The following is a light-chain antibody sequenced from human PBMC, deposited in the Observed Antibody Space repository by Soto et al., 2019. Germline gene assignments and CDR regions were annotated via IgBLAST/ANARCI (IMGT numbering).Light chain of an antibody. Sequence: DVQLTQSPSFLSASVGDRVTITCRASQAISNWLAWYQQKPGKAPKLLIYDASTLESGVPSRLSGTASGTDFTLTINSLQPEDFATYYCQQFNNWPVTFGPGTKVDIK. J-gene: IGKJ3*01. CDR2: DAS. V-gene: IGKV1-5*01. CDR1: QAISNW. CDR3: QQFNNWPVT.